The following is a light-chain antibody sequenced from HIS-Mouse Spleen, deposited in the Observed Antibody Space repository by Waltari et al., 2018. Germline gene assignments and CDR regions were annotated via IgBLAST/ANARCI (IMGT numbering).Light chain of an antibody. Sequence: QSALTQPASVSGSPGQSIPIPCTGTISYVGGYNHVSWYQQHPGKAPKLMIYDVSNRPSGVSNRFSGSKSGNTASLTISGLQAEDEADYYCSSYTSSSTPYVFGTGTKVTVL. CDR3: SSYTSSSTPYV. J-gene: IGLJ1*01. V-gene: IGLV2-14*03. CDR2: DVS. CDR1: ISYVGGYNH.